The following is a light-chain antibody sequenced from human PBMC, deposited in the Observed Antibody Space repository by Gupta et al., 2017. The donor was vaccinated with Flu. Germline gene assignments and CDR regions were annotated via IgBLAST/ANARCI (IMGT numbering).Light chain of an antibody. CDR2: AAS. V-gene: IGKV3-20*01. Sequence: ERATLSCRASQSVTSNYLAWYQQKPGQAPRLLIYAASSRATGIPDRFSGSGSGRDFTLTISRLEPEDFAVFYCQQYAISPQTFGQGTKVEIK. CDR1: QSVTSNY. J-gene: IGKJ1*01. CDR3: QQYAISPQT.